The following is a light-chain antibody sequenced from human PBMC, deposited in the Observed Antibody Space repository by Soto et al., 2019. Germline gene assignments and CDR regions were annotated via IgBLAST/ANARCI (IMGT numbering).Light chain of an antibody. J-gene: IGKJ2*01. CDR3: QQYNNWPPYT. CDR2: RTS. V-gene: IGKV3-15*01. Sequence: EIVMTQSPATQSVSPGERVTLSCKASRSVSVNLAWYQQKPGQAPRLLIYRTSTRATDVPDRFSGTGSGTDFTLTISGLQSEDFAVYFCQQYNNWPPYTFGPGTKLEIK. CDR1: RSVSVN.